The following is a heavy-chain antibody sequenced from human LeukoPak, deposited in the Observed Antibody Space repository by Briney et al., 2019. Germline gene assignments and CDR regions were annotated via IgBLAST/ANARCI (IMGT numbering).Heavy chain of an antibody. Sequence: SETLSLTCTVSGGSISSYYWSWIRQPPGKGLEWIGEINHSGSTNYNPSLKSRVTISVDTSKNQFSLKLSSVTAADTAVYYCARHSSSWRVYFDYWGQGTLVTVSS. J-gene: IGHJ4*02. D-gene: IGHD6-13*01. CDR2: INHSGST. CDR3: ARHSSSWRVYFDY. V-gene: IGHV4-34*01. CDR1: GGSISSYY.